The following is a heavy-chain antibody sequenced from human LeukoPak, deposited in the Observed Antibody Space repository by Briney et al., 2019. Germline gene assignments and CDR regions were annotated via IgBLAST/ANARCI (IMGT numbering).Heavy chain of an antibody. V-gene: IGHV1-2*02. Sequence: ASVKVSCKASGYTFTGYYMHWVRQAPGQGLEWMGWINPNSGGTNYAQKFQGRVTMTRDTSISTAYMELSRLRSDDTAVYYCARGISSGWYEEEDYFDYWGQGTLVTVSS. CDR3: ARGISSGWYEEEDYFDY. CDR1: GYTFTGYY. CDR2: INPNSGGT. J-gene: IGHJ4*02. D-gene: IGHD6-19*01.